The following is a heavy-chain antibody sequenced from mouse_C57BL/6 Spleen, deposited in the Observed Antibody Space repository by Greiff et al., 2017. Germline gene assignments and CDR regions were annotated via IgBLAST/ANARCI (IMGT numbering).Heavy chain of an antibody. CDR3: ARHEEPYYGSLYYAMDY. D-gene: IGHD1-1*01. CDR1: GYTFTEYT. J-gene: IGHJ4*01. Sequence: VQLQQSGAELVKPGASVKLSCKASGYTFTEYTIHWVKQRSGQGLEWIGWFYPGSGSIKYNEKFKDKATLTADKSSSTVYMELSRLTSEDSAVYFCARHEEPYYGSLYYAMDYWGQGTSVTVSS. V-gene: IGHV1-62-2*01. CDR2: FYPGSGSI.